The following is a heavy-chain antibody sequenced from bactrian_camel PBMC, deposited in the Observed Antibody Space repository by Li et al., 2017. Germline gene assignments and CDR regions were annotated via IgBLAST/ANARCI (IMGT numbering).Heavy chain of an antibody. D-gene: IGHD5*01. CDR1: GATDSTYG. Sequence: DVQLVESGGDSVQPGGSLTLSCAASGATDSTYGMGWFRQAPGKEREGVALFSQKSGVAVYDNSVLDRFTISQDSAKKQLFLQMNRLKPEDSAMYYCATTRFALGCGWKFLPESDFRYWGQGTQVTVS. J-gene: IGHJ6*01. CDR2: FSQKSGVA. V-gene: IGHV3S31*01. CDR3: ATTRFALGCGWKFLPESDFRY.